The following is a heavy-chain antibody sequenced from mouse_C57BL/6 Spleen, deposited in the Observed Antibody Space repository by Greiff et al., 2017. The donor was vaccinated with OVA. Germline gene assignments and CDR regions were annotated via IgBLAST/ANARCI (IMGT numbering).Heavy chain of an antibody. CDR3: ARGKDWPDFDV. V-gene: IGHV1-75*01. D-gene: IGHD4-1*01. J-gene: IGHJ1*03. CDR2: IFPGSGST. Sequence: QVQLQQSGPELVKPGASVKISCKASGYTFTDYYINWVKQRPGQGLEWIGWIFPGSGSTYYNEKFKGKATLTVDKSSSTAYMLLSGLTSEDSAVYFCARGKDWPDFDVWGTGTTVTVSS. CDR1: GYTFTDYY.